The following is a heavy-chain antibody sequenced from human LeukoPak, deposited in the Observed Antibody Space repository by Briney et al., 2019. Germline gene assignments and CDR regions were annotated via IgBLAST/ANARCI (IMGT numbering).Heavy chain of an antibody. CDR3: AKDVRSSGWYIYYYYGMDV. D-gene: IGHD6-19*01. CDR2: ISYDGSNK. J-gene: IGHJ6*02. Sequence: GGSLRLSCAASGFTFSIYGMHWVRQAPGKGLEWVAVISYDGSNKYYADSVKGRFTISRDNSKNTLYLQMNSLRAEDTAVYYCAKDVRSSGWYIYYYYGMDVWGQGTTVTVSS. V-gene: IGHV3-30*18. CDR1: GFTFSIYG.